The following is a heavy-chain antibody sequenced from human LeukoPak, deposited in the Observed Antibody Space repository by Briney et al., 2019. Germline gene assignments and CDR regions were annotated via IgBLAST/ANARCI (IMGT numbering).Heavy chain of an antibody. CDR2: IYYSGST. CDR1: GGSISSYY. CDR3: ASQQQLVLLDWFDP. V-gene: IGHV4-59*08. J-gene: IGHJ5*02. Sequence: SETLSLTCTVSGGSISSYYWSWIRQPPGKGLEWIGYIYYSGSTNYNPSLKSRVTISVDTSKNQFSLKLSSVTAADTAVYYCASQQQLVLLDWFDPWGQGTLVTVSS. D-gene: IGHD6-13*01.